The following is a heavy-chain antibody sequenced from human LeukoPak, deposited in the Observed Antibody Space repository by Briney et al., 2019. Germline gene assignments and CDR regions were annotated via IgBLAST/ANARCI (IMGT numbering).Heavy chain of an antibody. CDR1: GGSISSRSYY. D-gene: IGHD2-15*01. Sequence: SETLSLTCTVSGGSISSRSYYWGWIRQPPGKGLEWIGIIYYSGSTYSNPSLRSRVTISVDTSKNQFSVKLSSVTAADTAVYYCASFYCSGGSCYQYYYYYYMDVWGKGTTVTISS. CDR2: IYYSGST. CDR3: ASFYCSGGSCYQYYYYYYMDV. J-gene: IGHJ6*03. V-gene: IGHV4-39*01.